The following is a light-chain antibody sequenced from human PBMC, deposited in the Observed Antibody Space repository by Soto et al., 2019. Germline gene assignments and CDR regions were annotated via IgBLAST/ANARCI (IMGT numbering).Light chain of an antibody. CDR1: SSDVGGYNY. CDR3: SSYTSSSTARYVV. Sequence: QSALTQPASVSGSPGQSITISCTGTSSDVGGYNYVSWYQQHPGKAPKLMIYDVSNRPSGVSNRFSGSKSGNTASLTISGLQAADEADYYCSSYTSSSTARYVVFGGGTKLTVL. V-gene: IGLV2-14*01. J-gene: IGLJ2*01. CDR2: DVS.